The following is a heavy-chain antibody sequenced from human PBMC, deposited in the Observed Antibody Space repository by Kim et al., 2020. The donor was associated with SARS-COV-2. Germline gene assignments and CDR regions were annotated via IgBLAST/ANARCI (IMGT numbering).Heavy chain of an antibody. Sequence: SETLSLTCADYGGSFSGHYWSWIRQPPGKGLEWIGVITHSGSPNYYPSFMSGVPISAEKSNNQFSLMLRSVPATDPAVVYCCRRDGGGSVGAF. D-gene: IGHD2-15*01. CDR1: GGSFSGHY. J-gene: IGHJ3*01. CDR2: ITHSGSP. V-gene: IGHV4-34*01. CDR3: CRRDGGGSVGAF.